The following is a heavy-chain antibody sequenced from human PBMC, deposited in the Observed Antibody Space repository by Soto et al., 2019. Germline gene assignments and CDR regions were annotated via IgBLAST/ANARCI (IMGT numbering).Heavy chain of an antibody. CDR3: ARVIWKRYSYGGYYYMDV. V-gene: IGHV4-39*01. D-gene: IGHD5-18*01. Sequence: SSETLSLTCSVSGGSIDSSTYYWAWIRQPPGKGLEWIGSVYYSGNTYYNPSLTGRVTISVDTSKNQFSLKLTSVTAADTAVYYCARVIWKRYSYGGYYYMDVWGKGTTVTVSS. CDR2: VYYSGNT. CDR1: GGSIDSSTYY. J-gene: IGHJ6*03.